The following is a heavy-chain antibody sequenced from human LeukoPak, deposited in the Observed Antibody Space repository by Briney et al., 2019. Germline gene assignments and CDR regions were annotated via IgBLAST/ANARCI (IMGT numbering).Heavy chain of an antibody. J-gene: IGHJ4*02. Sequence: PSETLSLTCTVSGDSMSSYYWSWIRQPAGKGLEWIGRIYTSGSTNYNPSLMSGVTMSVDTSKKQFSLKLSSLTAADTAVYYCATYRQQLAFDYWGQGTLVTVAS. CDR2: IYTSGST. CDR3: ATYRQQLAFDY. CDR1: GDSMSSYY. V-gene: IGHV4-4*07. D-gene: IGHD6-13*01.